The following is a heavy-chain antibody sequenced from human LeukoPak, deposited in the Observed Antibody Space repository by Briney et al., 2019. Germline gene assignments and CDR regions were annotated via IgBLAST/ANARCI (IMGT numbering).Heavy chain of an antibody. Sequence: PGGSLTLSCAASGFTFSRSAMTWVRQCPGTGLEFVASIIYSGGATYYADSVKGRFTISRDNSKNTLYLQMNSLRAEDMDLYYCAKDGLYYDGSEHVYYFDSWGQGTLVTVSS. V-gene: IGHV3-23*01. D-gene: IGHD3-22*01. CDR2: IIYSGGAT. CDR1: GFTFSRSA. J-gene: IGHJ4*01. CDR3: AKDGLYYDGSEHVYYFDS.